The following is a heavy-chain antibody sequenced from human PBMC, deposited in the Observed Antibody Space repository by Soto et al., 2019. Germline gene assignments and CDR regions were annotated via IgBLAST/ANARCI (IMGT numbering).Heavy chain of an antibody. Sequence: EVQSLDSGGHLVQPGGSLRLSCKASGFTFSSYAMNWVRQDPGRRLEWVSSIISNGIDTCYGDSVKGRFTISRDNSKNTLYLQMSSLRGEDKAVYYCAKGSRERCSGATCYPFDSWGLGTLVVVSS. CDR1: GFTFSSYA. J-gene: IGHJ4*02. V-gene: IGHV3-23*01. CDR3: AKGSRERCSGATCYPFDS. CDR2: IISNGIDT. D-gene: IGHD2-15*01.